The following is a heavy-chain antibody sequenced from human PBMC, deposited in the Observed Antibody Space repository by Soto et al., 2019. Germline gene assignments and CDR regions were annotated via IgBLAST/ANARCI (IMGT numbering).Heavy chain of an antibody. CDR2: ISGSGGST. CDR1: GFTFSSYA. J-gene: IGHJ6*02. D-gene: IGHD2-8*01. Sequence: GGSLRLSCAASGFTFSSYAMSWVRQAPGKGLEWVSAISGSGGSTYYADSVKGRFTISRDNSKNTLYLQMNSLRAEDTAVYYCASHCTNGVCYRIRYYNGMDVWGQGTTVTVS. V-gene: IGHV3-23*01. CDR3: ASHCTNGVCYRIRYYNGMDV.